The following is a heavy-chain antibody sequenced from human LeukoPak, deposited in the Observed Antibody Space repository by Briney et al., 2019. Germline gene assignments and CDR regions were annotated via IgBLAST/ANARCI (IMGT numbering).Heavy chain of an antibody. CDR1: GYTLSGHY. V-gene: IGHV1-2*02. Sequence: GASVKVSCKASGYTLSGHYMHWVRQAPGQGLEWMGWINPDSGATNLAPKFQGRVTMTRDTSISTAYMELRRLTSDDTAVYYCARDRYLTYNDILSGYYSSWFDPWGQGTPVTVSS. D-gene: IGHD3-9*01. J-gene: IGHJ5*02. CDR3: ARDRYLTYNDILSGYYSSWFDP. CDR2: INPDSGAT.